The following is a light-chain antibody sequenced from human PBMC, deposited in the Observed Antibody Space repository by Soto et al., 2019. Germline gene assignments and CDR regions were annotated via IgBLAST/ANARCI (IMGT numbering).Light chain of an antibody. J-gene: IGLJ2*01. CDR1: TGAVTSGHY. CDR2: DTS. V-gene: IGLV7-46*01. Sequence: QAVVTQEPSLTVSPGGTVTLTCGSSTGAVTSGHYPYWFQQKPGQAPRTLIYDTSNKHSWTPARFSGSLLGGKAALTLSGAHPEYEAEYYCLLFYSDVRGVFGGGTKVTVL. CDR3: LLFYSDVRGV.